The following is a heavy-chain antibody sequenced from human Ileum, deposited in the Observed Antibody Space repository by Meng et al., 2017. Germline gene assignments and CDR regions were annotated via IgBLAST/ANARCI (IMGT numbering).Heavy chain of an antibody. CDR3: SGGDGVYQPTSY. D-gene: IGHD5/OR15-5a*01. CDR2: IDPSRRT. V-gene: IGHV4-30-4*03. J-gene: IGHJ4*02. CDR1: GAVVSSFHCY. Sequence: QVSHRGVLLPPQTISLTRSVSGAVVSSFHCYFVWFIQHPPKTLECIGFIDPSRRTAYRSALLGRFTISLVTSNNQSFLSLNSITAADTAIYYLSGGDGVYQPTSYLGQGTLVTVSS.